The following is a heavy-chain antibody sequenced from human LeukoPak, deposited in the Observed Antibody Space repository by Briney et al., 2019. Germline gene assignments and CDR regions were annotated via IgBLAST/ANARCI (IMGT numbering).Heavy chain of an antibody. CDR3: ARDGRGPYYGMDV. Sequence: PGGSLRLSCAASGVTFSSYGMHWVRQAPGKGLEWVAVIWYDGSNKYYADSVKGRFTISRDNSKNTLYLQMNSLRAEDTAVYYCARDGRGPYYGMDVWGQGTTVTVSS. CDR1: GVTFSSYG. V-gene: IGHV3-33*01. J-gene: IGHJ6*02. CDR2: IWYDGSNK. D-gene: IGHD1-26*01.